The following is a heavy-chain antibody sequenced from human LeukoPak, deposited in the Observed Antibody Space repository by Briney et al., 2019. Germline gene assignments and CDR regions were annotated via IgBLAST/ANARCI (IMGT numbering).Heavy chain of an antibody. CDR2: INAGNGNT. Sequence: ASVKVSCKASGYTFTSYAMHWVRQAPGQRLEWMGWINAGNGNTKYSQEFQGRVTITRDTSASTAYMELSRLRSDDTAVYYCAREAVKSKEIVVVVAATDWFDPWGQGTLVTVSS. J-gene: IGHJ5*02. CDR3: AREAVKSKEIVVVVAATDWFDP. CDR1: GYTFTSYA. V-gene: IGHV1-3*01. D-gene: IGHD2-15*01.